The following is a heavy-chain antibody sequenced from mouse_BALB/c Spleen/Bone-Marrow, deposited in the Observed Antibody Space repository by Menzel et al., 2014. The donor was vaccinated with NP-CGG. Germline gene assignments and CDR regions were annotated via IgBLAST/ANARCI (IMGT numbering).Heavy chain of an antibody. CDR2: ISSGGGST. V-gene: IGHV5-12-1*01. D-gene: IGHD1-2*01. J-gene: IGHJ1*01. CDR1: GFAFSSYD. CDR3: ARQGYGYVDFDV. Sequence: EVHLVESGGGLVKPGGSLKLSCAASGFAFSSYDMSWVRQTPEKRLEWVAYISSGGGSTYYPDTVKGRFTISRDNAKNTLYLQMSSLKSEDTAMYYCARQGYGYVDFDVWGAGTTVPISS.